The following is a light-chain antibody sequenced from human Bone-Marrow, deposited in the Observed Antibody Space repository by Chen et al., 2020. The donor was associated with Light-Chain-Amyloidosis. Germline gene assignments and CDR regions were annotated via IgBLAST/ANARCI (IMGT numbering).Light chain of an antibody. J-gene: IGLJ1*01. Sequence: QSALTHPAAVTGSPGHAIAPFRPGTSSDVGGYHYVSWYQQHPGKAPKLLIYDVSNRPSGVSNRFSGSKSGNAASLTISGLQAEDEAVYVCSSFTSTSTYVFGTGTTVTVL. CDR1: SSDVGGYHY. V-gene: IGLV2-14*01. CDR3: SSFTSTSTYV. CDR2: DVS.